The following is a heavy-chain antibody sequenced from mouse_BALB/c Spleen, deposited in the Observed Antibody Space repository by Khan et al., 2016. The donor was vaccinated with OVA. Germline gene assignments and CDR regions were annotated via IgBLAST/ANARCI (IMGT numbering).Heavy chain of an antibody. Sequence: QIQLVQSGPELKKPGETVKISCKASGYTFTNYGMNWVKQAPGKGLQWMGWINTYTGEPTYADDFKGRFAFSLETSASTAYLQINNLKNEDTATYFGARPPYFSDVMVYWGQGTSVTVSS. V-gene: IGHV9-3-1*01. D-gene: IGHD2-10*01. J-gene: IGHJ4*01. CDR2: INTYTGEP. CDR1: GYTFTNYG. CDR3: ARPPYFSDVMVY.